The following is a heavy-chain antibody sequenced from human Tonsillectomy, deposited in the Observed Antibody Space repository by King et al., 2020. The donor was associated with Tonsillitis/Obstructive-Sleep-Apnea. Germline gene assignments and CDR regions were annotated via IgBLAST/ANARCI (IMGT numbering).Heavy chain of an antibody. CDR3: ATPRGSGSYISWYLDL. D-gene: IGHD1-26*01. Sequence: VQLVESGGGVVQPGRSLRLSCAASGFTVSSYGMHWVRQAPGKGLEWVAVICYDGSNKYYADSVKGRFTISRDNSKNTLYLQMNSLRAEDTAVYYCATPRGSGSYISWYLDLWGRGTLVTVSS. CDR1: GFTVSSYG. CDR2: ICYDGSNK. V-gene: IGHV3-33*01. J-gene: IGHJ2*01.